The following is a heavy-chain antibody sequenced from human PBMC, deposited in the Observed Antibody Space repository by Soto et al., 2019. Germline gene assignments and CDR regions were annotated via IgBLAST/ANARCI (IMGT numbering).Heavy chain of an antibody. J-gene: IGHJ4*02. V-gene: IGHV4-59*01. D-gene: IGHD5-18*01. Sequence: PSETLSLTCTVSGGSISSYYWSWIRQPPGKGLEWIGYIYYSGSTNYNPSLKSRVTISVDTSKNQFSLKLSPVTAADTAVYYCARGGPHRYSYGYYPFDYWGQGTLVTVSS. CDR1: GGSISSYY. CDR2: IYYSGST. CDR3: ARGGPHRYSYGYYPFDY.